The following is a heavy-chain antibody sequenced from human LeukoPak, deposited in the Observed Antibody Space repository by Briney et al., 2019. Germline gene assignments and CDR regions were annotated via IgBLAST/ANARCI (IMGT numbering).Heavy chain of an antibody. V-gene: IGHV4-30-4*08. D-gene: IGHD3-16*01. Sequence: SETLSLTCTVSGGSISSGDYYWSWIRQPPGKGLERIGYIYYSGSTYYNPSLKSRVTISVDTSKNQFSLKLSSVTAADTAVYYCTREQVITYGFDYWGQGTLVTVSS. J-gene: IGHJ4*02. CDR2: IYYSGST. CDR1: GGSISSGDYY. CDR3: TREQVITYGFDY.